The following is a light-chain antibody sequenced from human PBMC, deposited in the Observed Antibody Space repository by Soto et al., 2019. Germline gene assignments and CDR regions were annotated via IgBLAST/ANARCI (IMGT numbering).Light chain of an antibody. J-gene: IGKJ3*01. CDR3: QQYGSSPGFT. CDR2: GAS. CDR1: QSVSSSY. Sequence: EIVLTQSPGTLSLSPGERATLSCRASQSVSSSYLAWYQQKPGQAPSLLIYGASNRATGIPDRFSGSDSGTDFTLTISRLEPEDFAVYYCQQYGSSPGFTFGPGTKVDIK. V-gene: IGKV3-20*01.